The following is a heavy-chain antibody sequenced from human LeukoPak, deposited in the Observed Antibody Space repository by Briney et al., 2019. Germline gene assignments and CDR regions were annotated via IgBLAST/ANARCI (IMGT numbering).Heavy chain of an antibody. D-gene: IGHD3-3*01. J-gene: IGHJ5*02. CDR3: ARDSPYGKYYDFWSGYYTGNWFDP. Sequence: GASVKVSCKASGYTFTSYGISWVRQAPGQGLEWMGWISAYNGNTNYAQKLQGRVTVTTDTSTSTAYMELRSLRSDDTAVYYCARDSPYGKYYDFWSGYYTGNWFDPWGQGTLVTVSS. CDR1: GYTFTSYG. V-gene: IGHV1-18*01. CDR2: ISAYNGNT.